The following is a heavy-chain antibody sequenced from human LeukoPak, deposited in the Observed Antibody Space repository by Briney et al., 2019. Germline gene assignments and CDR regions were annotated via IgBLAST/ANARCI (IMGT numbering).Heavy chain of an antibody. CDR2: IYPETGGT. CDR1: GYTFTVYY. D-gene: IGHD1-26*01. Sequence: ASVKVSCKASGYTFTVYYMHWVRQAPGQGLEWMGWIYPETGGTSYAQKFQGRVTMTRDTSISTAYMELIGLRSDDTAVYYCAGPWDQVGFDPWGQGTLVSVSS. V-gene: IGHV1-2*02. CDR3: AGPWDQVGFDP. J-gene: IGHJ5*02.